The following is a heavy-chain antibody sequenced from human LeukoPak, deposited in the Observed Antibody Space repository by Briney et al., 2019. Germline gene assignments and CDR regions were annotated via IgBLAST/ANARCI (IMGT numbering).Heavy chain of an antibody. CDR2: INAGNGNT. V-gene: IGHV1-3*01. D-gene: IGHD3-10*01. Sequence: GASVKVSCKASGYTFTSYAMHWVRQAPGQRLEWMGWINAGNGNTKYSQKFQGRVTITRDTSASTAYMELSSLRSEDTAVYYCATKQDYYGSGSYYLPDIWGQGTMVTVSS. CDR3: ATKQDYYGSGSYYLPDI. CDR1: GYTFTSYA. J-gene: IGHJ3*02.